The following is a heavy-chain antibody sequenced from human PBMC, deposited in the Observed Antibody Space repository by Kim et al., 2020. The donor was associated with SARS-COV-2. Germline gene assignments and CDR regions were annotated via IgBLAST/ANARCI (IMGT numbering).Heavy chain of an antibody. V-gene: IGHV3-73*01. D-gene: IGHD3-22*01. Sequence: GGSLRLSCAASGFTFSGSAMHWVRLASGKGLEWVGRIKSKANNYATAYPASVKGRFTISRDDSKNTVYLQMNSLKIEDTAVYYCTSVRDSGGGFHIWGQGTTVTVSS. CDR2: IKSKANNYAT. J-gene: IGHJ3*02. CDR1: GFTFSGSA. CDR3: TSVRDSGGGFHI.